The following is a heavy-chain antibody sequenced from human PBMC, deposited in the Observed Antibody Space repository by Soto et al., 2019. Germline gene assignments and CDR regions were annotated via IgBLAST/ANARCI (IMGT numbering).Heavy chain of an antibody. CDR2: IWYDGSNK. CDR1: GFTFSSYG. V-gene: IGHV3-33*06. J-gene: IGHJ5*02. Sequence: PGGSLRLSCAASGFTFSSYGMHWVRQAPGKGLEWVAVIWYDGSNKYYADSVKGRFTISRDNSKNTLYLQMNSLRAEDTAVYYCAKDTNRQAAAAHAWGQGTLVTVSS. CDR3: AKDTNRQAAAAHA. D-gene: IGHD6-13*01.